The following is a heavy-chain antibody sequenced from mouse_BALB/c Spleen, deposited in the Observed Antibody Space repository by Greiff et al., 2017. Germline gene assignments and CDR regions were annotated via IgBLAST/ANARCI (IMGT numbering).Heavy chain of an antibody. J-gene: IGHJ3*01. CDR3: ARANWDGGFAY. Sequence: VKLMESGPGLVAPSQSLSLTCTVSGFSLTSYGVHWVRQPPGKGLEWLGVIWAGGSTNYNSALMSRLSISKDNSKSQVFLKMNSLQTDDTAMYSCARANWDGGFAYWGQGTLVTVSA. D-gene: IGHD4-1*01. CDR2: IWAGGST. CDR1: GFSLTSYG. V-gene: IGHV2-9*02.